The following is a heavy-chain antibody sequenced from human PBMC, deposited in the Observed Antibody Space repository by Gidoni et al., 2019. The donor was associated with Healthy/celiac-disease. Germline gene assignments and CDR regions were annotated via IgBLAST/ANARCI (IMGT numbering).Heavy chain of an antibody. V-gene: IGHV2-5*02. D-gene: IGHD3-10*01. J-gene: IGHJ6*02. CDR1: GFSLSTSGVG. Sequence: QITLKESGPTLVKPTQTLTLTCTFSGFSLSTSGVGVGWIRQPPGKALEWLALIYWDDDKRYSPSLKSRLTITKDTSKNQVVLTMTNMDPVDTATYYCAHSIIMVRGAGYYGMDVWGQGTTVTVSS. CDR2: IYWDDDK. CDR3: AHSIIMVRGAGYYGMDV.